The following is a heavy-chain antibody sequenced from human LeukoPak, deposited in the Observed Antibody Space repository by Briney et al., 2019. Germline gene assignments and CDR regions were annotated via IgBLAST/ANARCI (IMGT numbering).Heavy chain of an antibody. Sequence: ASVKVSCKASGYTFTSYDINWVRQATGQGLEWMGWMNPNSGNTGYAQKFQGRVTMTRNTSISTAYMEPSSLRSEDTAVYYCARTFSCSGGSCYSPFDYWGQGTLVTVSS. CDR3: ARTFSCSGGSCYSPFDY. D-gene: IGHD2-15*01. CDR1: GYTFTSYD. CDR2: MNPNSGNT. J-gene: IGHJ4*02. V-gene: IGHV1-8*01.